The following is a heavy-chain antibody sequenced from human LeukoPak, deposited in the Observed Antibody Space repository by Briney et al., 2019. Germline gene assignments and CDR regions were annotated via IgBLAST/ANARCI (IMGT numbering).Heavy chain of an antibody. CDR1: GGTFSSYA. V-gene: IGHV1-69*06. J-gene: IGHJ5*02. D-gene: IGHD3-10*01. Sequence: GASVKVSCKASGGTFSSYAISWVRQAPGQGLEWMGRIIPIFGTANYAQKFQGRVTITADKSTSTAYMELSSLRSEDTAVYYCARDFKNVLLWFGEPNNWFDPWGQGTLATVSS. CDR3: ARDFKNVLLWFGEPNNWFDP. CDR2: IIPIFGTA.